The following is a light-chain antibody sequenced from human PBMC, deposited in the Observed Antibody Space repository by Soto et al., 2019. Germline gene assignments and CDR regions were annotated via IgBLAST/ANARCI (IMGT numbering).Light chain of an antibody. V-gene: IGLV1-47*01. Sequence: QSVLTQPPSASGTPGQRVTISCSGSSSNIGSNYVYWYQQLPGTAPKHLIYRNNQRPSGVPDRFSGSKSGTSASLAISGLRSEDEADYYCAAWDDSLSGPLFGGGTKLTVL. CDR2: RNN. CDR1: SSNIGSNY. J-gene: IGLJ2*01. CDR3: AAWDDSLSGPL.